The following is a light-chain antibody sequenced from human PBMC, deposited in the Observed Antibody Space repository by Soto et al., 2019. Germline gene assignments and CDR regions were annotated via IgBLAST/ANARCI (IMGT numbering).Light chain of an antibody. CDR1: QSVSNY. CDR3: QHYGGSPPRYT. CDR2: DAS. Sequence: ETVLTQSPGTLSLSPGERATLSCRAGQSVSNYLAWYQQKPGQAPRLLIYDASSRATDIPDRFIGSGSGTDFTHTISRLEPEDFAVYYCQHYGGSPPRYTFGQGTKLDIK. J-gene: IGKJ2*01. V-gene: IGKV3-20*01.